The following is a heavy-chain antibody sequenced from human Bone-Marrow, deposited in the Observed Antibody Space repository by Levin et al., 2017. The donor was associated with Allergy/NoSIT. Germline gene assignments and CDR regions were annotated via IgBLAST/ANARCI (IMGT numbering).Heavy chain of an antibody. J-gene: IGHJ4*02. CDR2: IFHSGST. CDR1: DGSISSTNW. D-gene: IGHD4-23*01. Sequence: SGTLSLTCAVSDGSISSTNWWTWVRQSPGKGLEWIGEIFHSGSTNYNPSLKSRVTISVDRSNNQFSLKLTSVTAADPAVYYCAVVGGNSAAFFHWGQGTLVTVSS. CDR3: AVVGGNSAAFFH. V-gene: IGHV4-4*02.